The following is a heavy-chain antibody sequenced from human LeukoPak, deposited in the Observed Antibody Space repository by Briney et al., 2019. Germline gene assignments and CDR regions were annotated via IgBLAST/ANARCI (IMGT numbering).Heavy chain of an antibody. CDR3: ARETYGSGDWYFDL. D-gene: IGHD3-3*01. CDR1: GGTFSSYA. CDR2: IIPILGIA. J-gene: IGHJ2*01. V-gene: IGHV1-69*04. Sequence: SVKVSCKASGGTFSSYAVSWVRQAPGQGLEWMGRIIPILGIANYAQKFQGRVMITADKSTSTAYMELSSLRSEDTTVYYCARETYGSGDWYFDLWGRGTLVTVSS.